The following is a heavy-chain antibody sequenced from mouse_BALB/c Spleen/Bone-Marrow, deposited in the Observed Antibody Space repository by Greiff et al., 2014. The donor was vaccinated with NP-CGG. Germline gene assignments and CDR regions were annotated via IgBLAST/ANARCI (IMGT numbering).Heavy chain of an antibody. Sequence: VQLQQSGPELEKPGASVKISCKASGYSFTGYNMNWVKQTNGKSLEWIGNIDPYNGDTRYSQKCKGKATLTVDKSSSTSYMQLKSLTSEDSAVYYCARGGYDVGTFAYWGQGTLVTVSA. CDR3: ARGGYDVGTFAY. J-gene: IGHJ3*01. CDR1: GYSFTGYN. CDR2: IDPYNGDT. V-gene: IGHV1S135*01. D-gene: IGHD2-14*01.